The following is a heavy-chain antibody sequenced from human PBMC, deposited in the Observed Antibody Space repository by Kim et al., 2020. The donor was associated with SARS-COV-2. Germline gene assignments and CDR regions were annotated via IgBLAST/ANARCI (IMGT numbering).Heavy chain of an antibody. D-gene: IGHD3-10*01. CDR1: GFTFSSYA. J-gene: IGHJ4*02. CDR3: AKDTSSSSYSPDYFDY. V-gene: IGHV3-23*01. Sequence: GGSLRLSCAASGFTFSSYAMSWVRQAPGKGLEWVSAISSSGGSTYYADSVKGRFTISRDNSKNTLYLQMNGLRAGDTAVYFCAKDTSSSSYSPDYFDYWGQGTLVTVSS. CDR2: ISSSGGST.